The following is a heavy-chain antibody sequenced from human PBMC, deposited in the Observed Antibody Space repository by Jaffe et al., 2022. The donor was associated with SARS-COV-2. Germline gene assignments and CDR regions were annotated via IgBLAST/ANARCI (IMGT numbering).Heavy chain of an antibody. J-gene: IGHJ4*02. CDR3: ANHAWGSYYFDY. D-gene: IGHD3-16*01. Sequence: EVQLVESGGGLVQPGGSLRLSCAASGFTFSSYEMNWVRQAPGKGLEWVSYISSSGSTIYYADSVKGRFTISRDNAKNSLYLQMNSLRAEDTAVYYCANHAWGSYYFDYWGQGTLVTVSS. CDR1: GFTFSSYE. CDR2: ISSSGSTI. V-gene: IGHV3-48*03.